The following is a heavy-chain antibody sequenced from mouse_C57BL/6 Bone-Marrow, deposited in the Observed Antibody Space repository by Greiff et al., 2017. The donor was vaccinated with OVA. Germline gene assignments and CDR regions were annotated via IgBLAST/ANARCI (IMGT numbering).Heavy chain of an antibody. CDR2: VYPYNGGT. CDR3: ARLWYYGSRYWYFDV. J-gene: IGHJ1*03. Sequence: VQLKQSGPVLVKPGPSVKISCKASGFTFTDYYMHWVKQSHGKSLEWIGLVYPYNGGTSYNQKFKGKATLTVDTSSSTAYMELNSLTSEDSAVYYCARLWYYGSRYWYFDVWGTGTTVTVSS. D-gene: IGHD1-1*01. CDR1: GFTFTDYY. V-gene: IGHV1-36*01.